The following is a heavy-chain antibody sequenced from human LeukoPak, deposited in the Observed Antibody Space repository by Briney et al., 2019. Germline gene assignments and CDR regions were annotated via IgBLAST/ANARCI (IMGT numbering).Heavy chain of an antibody. V-gene: IGHV1-2*02. Sequence: ASVKVSCKASGYTFTGYYMHWVRQAPGQGLEWMGWINPNSGGTNYAQKFQGRVTMTRDTSISTAYMELSRLRSDDTAVHYCARDRGTVNRIPDNWFDPRGQGTLVTVSS. CDR1: GYTFTGYY. J-gene: IGHJ5*02. CDR3: ARDRGTVNRIPDNWFDP. CDR2: INPNSGGT. D-gene: IGHD2-2*01.